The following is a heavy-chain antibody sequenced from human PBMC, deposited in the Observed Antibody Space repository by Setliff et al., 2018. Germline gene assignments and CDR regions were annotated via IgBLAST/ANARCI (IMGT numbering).Heavy chain of an antibody. CDR2: INQRGST. D-gene: IGHD3-3*01. J-gene: IGHJ4*02. CDR1: GDSFSDYY. V-gene: IGHV4-34*01. Sequence: SETLSLTCPVYGDSFSDYYWSWIRQPPGKGLEWIEEINQRGSTNYSPSLRSRVTMSVDTSNKQLSLKLSTVTAADTAVYYCRVWSGYYKKDYWGQGTLVTVSS. CDR3: RVWSGYYKKDY.